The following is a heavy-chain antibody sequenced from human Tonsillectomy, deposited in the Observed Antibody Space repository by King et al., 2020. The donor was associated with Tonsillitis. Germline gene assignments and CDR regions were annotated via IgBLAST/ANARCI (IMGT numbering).Heavy chain of an antibody. D-gene: IGHD3-10*01. J-gene: IGHJ4*02. Sequence: VQLVESGAEVKKPGASVKVSCKASGYTFTSYGISWVRQAPGQGLEWMGRISAYNGNTNYAQNLQGIVTMTTDTSTSTAYMELRSLRSDDTAVYYCARQYYYASGSYSDFDYWGQGTLVTVSS. CDR3: ARQYYYASGSYSDFDY. CDR2: ISAYNGNT. V-gene: IGHV1-18*01. CDR1: GYTFTSYG.